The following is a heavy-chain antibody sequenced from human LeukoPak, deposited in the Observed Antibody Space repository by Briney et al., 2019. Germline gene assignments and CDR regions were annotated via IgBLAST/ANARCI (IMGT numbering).Heavy chain of an antibody. V-gene: IGHV3-74*01. Sequence: GGSLRLSCAASGFTFSSYWMHWVRPGPGKGLVWVSRINNDGRSANYADSVKGRFTISRDNAKNTLYLQMNSLRAEDTAVYYCARDLRTPSDTNIAIDYWGQGTLVTVSS. J-gene: IGHJ4*02. CDR2: INNDGRSA. CDR3: ARDLRTPSDTNIAIDY. CDR1: GFTFSSYW. D-gene: IGHD4-23*01.